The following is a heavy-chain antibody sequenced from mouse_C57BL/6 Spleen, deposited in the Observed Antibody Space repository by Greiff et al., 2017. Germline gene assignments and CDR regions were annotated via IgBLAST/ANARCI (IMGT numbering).Heavy chain of an antibody. J-gene: IGHJ2*01. CDR3: ASPNTSITTVVGYYFDY. CDR1: GYTFTSYW. CDR2: IHPNSGST. Sequence: QVQLQQPGAELVKPGASVKLSCKASGYTFTSYWMHWVKQRPGQGLEWIGMIHPNSGSTNYNEKFKSKATLTVDKSSSTAYMQLSSLTSEDSAVXYCASPNTSITTVVGYYFDYWGQGTTLTVSS. V-gene: IGHV1-64*01. D-gene: IGHD1-1*01.